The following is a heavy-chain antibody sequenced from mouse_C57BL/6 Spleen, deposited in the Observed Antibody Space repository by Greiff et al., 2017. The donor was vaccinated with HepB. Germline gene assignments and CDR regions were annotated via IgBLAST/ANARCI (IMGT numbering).Heavy chain of an antibody. V-gene: IGHV1-72*01. J-gene: IGHJ1*03. CDR2: IDPNSGGT. CDR3: ARFPADYSNYDWYFDV. Sequence: VQLQQSGAELVKPGASVKLSCKASGYTFTSYWMHWVKQRPGRGLEWIGRIDPNSGGTKYNEKFKSKATLTVDKPSSTAYMQLSSLTSEDSAVYYCARFPADYSNYDWYFDVWGTGTTVTVAS. CDR1: GYTFTSYW. D-gene: IGHD2-5*01.